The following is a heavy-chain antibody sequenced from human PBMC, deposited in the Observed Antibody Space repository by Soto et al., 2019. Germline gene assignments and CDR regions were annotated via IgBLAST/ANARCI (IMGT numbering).Heavy chain of an antibody. CDR2: ISSSSSTI. CDR1: GFTFSSYS. Sequence: GGSLRLSCAASGFTFSSYSMNWVRQAPGKGLEWVSYISSSSSTIYYADSVKGRFTISRDNAKNSLYLQMNSLRDEDTAVYYCARVGIAVAEDDFDIWGQGTMVTASS. V-gene: IGHV3-48*02. J-gene: IGHJ3*02. D-gene: IGHD6-19*01. CDR3: ARVGIAVAEDDFDI.